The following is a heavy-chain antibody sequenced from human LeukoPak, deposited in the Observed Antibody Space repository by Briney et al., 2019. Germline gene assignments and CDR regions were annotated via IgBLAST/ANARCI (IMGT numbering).Heavy chain of an antibody. CDR2: MNPNSGNT. V-gene: IGHV1-8*01. D-gene: IGHD3-9*01. CDR3: ARGAEEYYDILTGYYKDYYYYYMDV. J-gene: IGHJ6*03. Sequence: ASVKVSCKASGYTFTSYDINWVRQATGQGLEWMGWMNPNSGNTGYAQKFQGRVTMTRNTSISTAYMELSSLRSEDTAVYCCARGAEEYYDILTGYYKDYYYYYMDVWGKGTTVTISS. CDR1: GYTFTSYD.